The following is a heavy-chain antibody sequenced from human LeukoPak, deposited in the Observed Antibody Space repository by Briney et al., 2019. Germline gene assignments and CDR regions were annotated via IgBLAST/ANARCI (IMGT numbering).Heavy chain of an antibody. CDR3: ARGYDFWSGYYMVY. D-gene: IGHD3-3*01. CDR1: GYTFTGYY. Sequence: GASVKVSCKASGYTFTGYYMHWVRQAPGQGLEWMGRINPNSGGRNYAQKFQGRVTMTRDTSISTAYMELSRLRSDDTAVYYCARGYDFWSGYYMVYWGQGTLVTVSS. V-gene: IGHV1-2*06. CDR2: INPNSGGR. J-gene: IGHJ4*02.